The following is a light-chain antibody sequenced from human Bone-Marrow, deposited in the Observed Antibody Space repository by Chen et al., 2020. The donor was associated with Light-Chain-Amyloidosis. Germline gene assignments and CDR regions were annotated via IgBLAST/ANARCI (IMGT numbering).Light chain of an antibody. Sequence: NFMLTQPHSVSESPGKTVIISCTRSSGSIATNDVQWYQQRPGSSPTTVIYEDDQRPSGVPVRFSGSIDRSSNSASLTISGLKTEDEADYYCQSYQGSSQGVFGGGTKLNVL. V-gene: IGLV6-57*01. CDR3: QSYQGSSQGV. CDR1: SGSIATND. CDR2: EDD. J-gene: IGLJ3*02.